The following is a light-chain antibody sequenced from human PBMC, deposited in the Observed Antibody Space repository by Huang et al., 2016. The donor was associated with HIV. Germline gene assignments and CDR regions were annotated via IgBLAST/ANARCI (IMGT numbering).Light chain of an antibody. CDR1: QIVPSRY. CDR2: GAS. Sequence: EIVLTQSPGTLSLSPGERVTLSCRASQIVPSRYLAWYQQKPGLAPRLLIYGASSSITGIPDRFSGSGSGTDFTLTISRLEPEDFAVYYCQQYGNSPLTFGGGTKVEIK. CDR3: QQYGNSPLT. J-gene: IGKJ4*01. V-gene: IGKV3-20*01.